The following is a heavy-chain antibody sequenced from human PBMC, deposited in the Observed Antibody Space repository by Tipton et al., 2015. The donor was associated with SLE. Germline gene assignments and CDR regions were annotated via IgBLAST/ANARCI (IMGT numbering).Heavy chain of an antibody. J-gene: IGHJ4*02. D-gene: IGHD1/OR15-1a*01. CDR3: AKFEKTTDFYLDS. CDR1: GFTYSGYA. V-gene: IGHV3-23*01. CDR2: ISSGGGST. Sequence: GSLRLSCAASGFTYSGYAMHWVRQAPGKGLEWVSAISSGGGSTYYADFVKGRFSISIDKSKKTLFLQMNSLRVDDTATYYCAKFEKTTDFYLDSWGQGTLVSVSS.